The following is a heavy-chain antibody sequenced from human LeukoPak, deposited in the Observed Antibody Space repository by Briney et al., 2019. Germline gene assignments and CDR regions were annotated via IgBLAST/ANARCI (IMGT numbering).Heavy chain of an antibody. D-gene: IGHD6-19*01. Sequence: SETLSLTCTVSSGSISSSSYYWGWIRQPPGKGLEWIGSIYYSGSTYYNPSLKSRVTISVDTSKNQFSLKLSSVAAADTAVYYCAKGAGPPWVDPWGQGTLVTVSS. CDR1: SGSISSSSYY. CDR2: IYYSGST. CDR3: AKGAGPPWVDP. J-gene: IGHJ5*02. V-gene: IGHV4-39*07.